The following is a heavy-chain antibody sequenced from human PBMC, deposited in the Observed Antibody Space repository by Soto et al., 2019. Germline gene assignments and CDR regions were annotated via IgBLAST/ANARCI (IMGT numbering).Heavy chain of an antibody. CDR2: VIPRSATS. J-gene: IGHJ6*02. D-gene: IGHD2-2*01. CDR3: AREGLVLVPTTVNSDYYYYAMDV. CDR1: GYTFTSYY. V-gene: IGHV1-69*13. Sequence: SVKVSCKASGYTFTSYYMHWVRQAPGQGLEWMGGVIPRSATSNYAQKFQGRVTITADESTNTAYMELSSLRSEDTAVYYCAREGLVLVPTTVNSDYYYYAMDVWGQGTTVTVSS.